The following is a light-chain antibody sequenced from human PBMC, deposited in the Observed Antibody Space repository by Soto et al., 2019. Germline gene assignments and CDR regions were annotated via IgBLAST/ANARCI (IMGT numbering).Light chain of an antibody. V-gene: IGKV3-15*01. CDR1: QGVGSD. J-gene: IGKJ3*01. CDR3: QQYKNWPPFT. CDR2: GAS. Sequence: EIVMTQAPVTRSASPGERVTLSCRASQGVGSDVAWYQQKPGQAPGLLIYGASIREVGVPARFSGSGSGTEFTLTISSLQSEDFAVYYCQQYKNWPPFTYGPGTIVDIK.